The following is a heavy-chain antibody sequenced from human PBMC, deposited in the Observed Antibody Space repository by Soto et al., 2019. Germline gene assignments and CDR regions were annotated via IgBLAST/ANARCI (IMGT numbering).Heavy chain of an antibody. CDR2: IDWDDDK. V-gene: IGHV2-70*01. CDR3: ARLVEMATISGYYFDY. D-gene: IGHD5-12*01. CDR1: GFSLTTSGMC. J-gene: IGHJ4*02. Sequence: SGPTRVKPTPTLTVTCIFSGFSLTTSGMCLSWMSEQPRKALEWLALIDWDDDKYYSTSLKTRLTISKDASKNQVVLTMTNMDPVDTATYYCARLVEMATISGYYFDYWGQGTMVTVSS.